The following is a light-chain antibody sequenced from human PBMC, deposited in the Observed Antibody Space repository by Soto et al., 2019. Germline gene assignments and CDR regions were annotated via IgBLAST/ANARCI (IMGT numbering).Light chain of an antibody. J-gene: IGKJ1*01. CDR3: QQYNNWLPT. CDR2: GAS. Sequence: EIVMTQSPATLSVSPGERATLSCRASQSVSSNLAWYQQKPCQAPRLLIYGASTRATGIPARFSGSGSGKEFPLTIGSLQSEDFAVYYCQQYNNWLPTFGQGTKVEI. CDR1: QSVSSN. V-gene: IGKV3-15*01.